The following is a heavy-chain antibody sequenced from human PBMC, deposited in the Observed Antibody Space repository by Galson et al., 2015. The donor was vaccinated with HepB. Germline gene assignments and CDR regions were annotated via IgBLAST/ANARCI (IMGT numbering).Heavy chain of an antibody. CDR3: ARYSVLYGMDV. Sequence: IFHSGSTYYNPSLQSRVTISVDRSKNQFSLKLSSVTAADTAAYYCARYSVLYGMDVWGQGTTVTVSS. J-gene: IGHJ6*02. V-gene: IGHV4-30-2*01. D-gene: IGHD5/OR15-5a*01. CDR2: IFHSGST.